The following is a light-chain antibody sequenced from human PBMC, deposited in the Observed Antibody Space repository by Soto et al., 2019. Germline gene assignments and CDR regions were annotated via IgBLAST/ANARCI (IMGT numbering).Light chain of an antibody. V-gene: IGKV1-27*01. Sequence: DLQLTLSPSSLSASVGDRVTITCRVRQGLCNCLACYQQKAGKVPKLLIYPESTLQSGVASRFSGRGSGTDFTLTFSSLQTADVGTYDCQQYNSAPFSFGPRTTVDTK. J-gene: IGKJ3*01. CDR2: PES. CDR1: QGLCNC. CDR3: QQYNSAPFS.